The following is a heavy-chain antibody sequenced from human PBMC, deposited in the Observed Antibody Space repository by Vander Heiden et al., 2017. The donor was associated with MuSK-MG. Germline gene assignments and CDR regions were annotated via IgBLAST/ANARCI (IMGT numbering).Heavy chain of an antibody. CDR1: GFTFSRNG. CDR2: IWNDGTNK. V-gene: IGHV3-33*01. J-gene: IGHJ4*02. D-gene: IGHD6-13*01. Sequence: QVQLVESGGGVVQPGRSLRLSCAASGFTFSRNGMNWVRQAPGKGLGWVAVIWNDGTNKHYADSVKGRFIISRDNYKNTLYLQMNSLRAEDAAIYYCARQRGAAGMFPFDYWGQGTLVTVS. CDR3: ARQRGAAGMFPFDY.